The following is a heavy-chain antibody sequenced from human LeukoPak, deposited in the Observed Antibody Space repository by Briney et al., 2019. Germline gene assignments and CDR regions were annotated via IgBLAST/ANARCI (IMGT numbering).Heavy chain of an antibody. V-gene: IGHV3-48*03. CDR1: GFIFSSYE. CDR2: ISSSGSTI. CDR3: ARQTYDSDVDY. D-gene: IGHD3-10*01. Sequence: GGSLRLPCAASGFIFSSYEMNWVRQAPGKGLEWVSYISSSGSTIYYADSVKGRFTISRDNAKNSLYLQMNSLRAEDTALYYCARQTYDSDVDYWGQGTLVTVSS. J-gene: IGHJ4*02.